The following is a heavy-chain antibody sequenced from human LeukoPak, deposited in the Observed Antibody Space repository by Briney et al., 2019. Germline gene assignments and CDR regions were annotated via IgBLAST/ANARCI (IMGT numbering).Heavy chain of an antibody. V-gene: IGHV3-30*18. Sequence: GGSLRLSCAASGFTFSSYGMHWVRQAPGKGLEWVAVISYDGSNKYYADSVKGRFTISRDNSKNTLYLQMNSLRAEDTAVYYCAKDHNDFWSGPTDYWGQGTLVTVSS. D-gene: IGHD3-3*01. J-gene: IGHJ4*02. CDR3: AKDHNDFWSGPTDY. CDR1: GFTFSSYG. CDR2: ISYDGSNK.